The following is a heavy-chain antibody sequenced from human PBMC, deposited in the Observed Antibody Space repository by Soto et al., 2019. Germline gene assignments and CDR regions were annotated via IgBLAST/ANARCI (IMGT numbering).Heavy chain of an antibody. CDR1: GFTFSTYN. CDR3: ARVVDGVSGADY. J-gene: IGHJ4*02. CDR2: INIGSSS. D-gene: IGHD2-8*01. V-gene: IGHV3-48*02. Sequence: PVGSLRLSCEASGFTFSTYNMIWVRQAPGKGLEWVSYINIGSSSIYADSVKGRFTISRDNARNSLYLQMNSLRDEDTAVYYCARVVDGVSGADYWGQGTLVTVSS.